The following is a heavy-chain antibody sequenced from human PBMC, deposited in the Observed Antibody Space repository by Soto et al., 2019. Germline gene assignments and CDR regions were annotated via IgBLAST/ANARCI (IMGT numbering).Heavy chain of an antibody. D-gene: IGHD6-13*01. V-gene: IGHV4-34*01. Sequence: SETLSLTCAVYGGSFSGYYWSWIRQPPGKGLEWIGEINHSGSTNYNPSLKSRVTISVDTSKNQFSLKLSSVTAADTAVYYCARTPTIAAAATDYYYYMDVWGKGTTVTVSS. CDR1: GGSFSGYY. J-gene: IGHJ6*03. CDR2: INHSGST. CDR3: ARTPTIAAAATDYYYYMDV.